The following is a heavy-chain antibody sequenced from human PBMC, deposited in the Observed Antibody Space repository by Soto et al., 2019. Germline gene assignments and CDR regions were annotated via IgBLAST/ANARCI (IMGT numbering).Heavy chain of an antibody. CDR2: ISGSGGST. Sequence: EVQLLESGGGLVQPGGSLRLSCAASGFTFSSYAMSWVRQAPGKGLEWVSAISGSGGSTYYADSVKGRFTISRDNSKNTLYLQMNSLRAEDTAVYYCAKIPHSSSWHLDAFDIWGQGTMVTVSS. CDR3: AKIPHSSSWHLDAFDI. V-gene: IGHV3-23*01. D-gene: IGHD6-13*01. J-gene: IGHJ3*02. CDR1: GFTFSSYA.